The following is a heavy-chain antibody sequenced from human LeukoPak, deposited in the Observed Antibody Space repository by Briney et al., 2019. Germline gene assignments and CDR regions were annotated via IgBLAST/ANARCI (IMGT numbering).Heavy chain of an antibody. V-gene: IGHV1-18*01. CDR1: GYTFNNYG. CDR3: ARDRVLWFGELLFFDY. D-gene: IGHD3-10*01. Sequence: ASVKVSCKASGYTFNNYGINWVRQAPGQGLEWMGWISAYNGNTNYAQKLQGRVTMTTDTSTSTAYMELRSLRSDDTAVYYCARDRVLWFGELLFFDYWGQGTLVTVSS. CDR2: ISAYNGNT. J-gene: IGHJ4*02.